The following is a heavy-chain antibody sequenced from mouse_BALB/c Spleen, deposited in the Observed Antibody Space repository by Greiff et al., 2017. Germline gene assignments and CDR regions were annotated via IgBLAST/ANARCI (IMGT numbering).Heavy chain of an antibody. CDR2: IYPGSGST. CDR1: GYNFTSYW. Sequence: VQLQQPGAELVQPGTSVKLSCKASGYNFTSYWINWVKLRPGQGLEWIGAIYPGSGSTNYNEKFKSKATLTVDTSSSTAYMQLSSLASEDSALYYCAIYYDYDAWFAYWGQGTLVTVSA. CDR3: AIYYDYDAWFAY. D-gene: IGHD2-4*01. J-gene: IGHJ3*01. V-gene: IGHV1-55*01.